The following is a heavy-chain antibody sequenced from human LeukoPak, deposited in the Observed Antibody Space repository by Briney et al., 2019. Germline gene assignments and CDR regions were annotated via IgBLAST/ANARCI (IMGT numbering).Heavy chain of an antibody. D-gene: IGHD3-10*01. CDR1: GFTFSNAW. CDR3: TTPEEHYYGSGELYAPEYYFDY. V-gene: IGHV3-15*01. J-gene: IGHJ4*02. Sequence: GGSLRLSCAASGFTFSNAWMSWVRQAPGKGLEWVGRIKSKTDGGTTDYAAPVKGRFTISRDDSKNTLYLQMNSLKTEDTAVYYCTTPEEHYYGSGELYAPEYYFDYWGQGTLVTVSS. CDR2: IKSKTDGGTT.